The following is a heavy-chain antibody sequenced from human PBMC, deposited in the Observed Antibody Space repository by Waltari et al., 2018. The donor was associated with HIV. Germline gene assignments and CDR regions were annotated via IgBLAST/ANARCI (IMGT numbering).Heavy chain of an antibody. Sequence: QVQLQQWGAGLLKPSETLSLTCAVYGGSFSGYYLSWNRQPPGKGLEWIGEINHSGSTNYNPSLKSRVTISVDTSKNQFSLKLSSVTAADTAVYYCARGATYYYDSSGYSGLDYWGQGTLVTVSS. V-gene: IGHV4-34*01. CDR3: ARGATYYYDSSGYSGLDY. D-gene: IGHD3-22*01. CDR2: INHSGST. CDR1: GGSFSGYY. J-gene: IGHJ4*02.